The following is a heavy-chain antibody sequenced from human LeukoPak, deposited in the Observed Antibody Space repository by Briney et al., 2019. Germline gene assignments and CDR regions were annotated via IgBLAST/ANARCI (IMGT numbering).Heavy chain of an antibody. D-gene: IGHD2-2*01. J-gene: IGHJ3*02. CDR1: GGSISSYY. Sequence: PSETLSLTCTVSGGSISSYYWSWIRQPPGKGLEWIGYIYYSGSTNYNPSLKSRVTISVDTSKNQFSLKLSSVTAADTAVYYCARDHQLSLDIWGQGTMVTVSS. CDR3: ARDHQLSLDI. V-gene: IGHV4-59*01. CDR2: IYYSGST.